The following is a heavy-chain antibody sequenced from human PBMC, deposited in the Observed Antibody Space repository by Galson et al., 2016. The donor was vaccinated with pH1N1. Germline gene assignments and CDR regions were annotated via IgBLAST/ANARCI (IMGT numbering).Heavy chain of an antibody. J-gene: IGHJ5*02. CDR3: ARDLGVVPAAPSWFDP. CDR1: GGTFSDSP. CDR2: IIPLFGTT. D-gene: IGHD2-2*01. V-gene: IGHV1-69*13. Sequence: SVKVSCKASGGTFSDSPISWVRQAPGQGLEWMGGIIPLFGTTNYAQKFRGRVTITADESTSTAYMELSSLRYEDTAVYYCARDLGVVPAAPSWFDPWGQGTLVSVSS.